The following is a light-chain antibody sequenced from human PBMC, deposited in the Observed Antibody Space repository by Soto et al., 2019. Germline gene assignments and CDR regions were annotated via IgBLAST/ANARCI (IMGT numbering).Light chain of an antibody. CDR1: QGINDY. CDR3: QQSYNFPRT. J-gene: IGKJ1*01. CDR2: AAS. V-gene: IGKV1-39*01. Sequence: DIQLTQSPSSLSASVGDRVTITCRPSQGINDYLNWYQMKPGEAPKLLIYAASALQSGIPSRFSGSASGTEFTLTITSLQPEDFATYYCQQSYNFPRTFGQGTKVDIK.